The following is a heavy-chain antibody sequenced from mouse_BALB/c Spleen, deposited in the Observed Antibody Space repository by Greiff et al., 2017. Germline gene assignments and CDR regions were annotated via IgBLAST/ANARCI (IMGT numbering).Heavy chain of an antibody. V-gene: IGHV6-6*02. CDR2: IRLKSNNYAT. J-gene: IGHJ2*01. CDR3: TRDYYGSSKDY. CDR1: GFTFSNYW. D-gene: IGHD1-1*01. Sequence: EVQRVESGGGLVQPGGSMKLSCVASGFTFSNYWMNWVRQSPEKGLEWVAEIRLKSNNYATHYAESVKGRFTISRDDSKSSVYLQMNNLRAEDTGIYYCTRDYYGSSKDYWGQGTTLTVSS.